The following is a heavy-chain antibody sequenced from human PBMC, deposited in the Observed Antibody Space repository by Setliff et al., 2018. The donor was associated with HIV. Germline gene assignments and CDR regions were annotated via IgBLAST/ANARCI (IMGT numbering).Heavy chain of an antibody. J-gene: IGHJ6*03. CDR2: ILRGASPI. CDR1: GFSFSAHA. CDR3: AKYTRGGSILYYMDV. D-gene: IGHD1-1*01. Sequence: LRLSCAASGFSFSAHAMSWVRRAPGKGLEFLAVILRGASPIYYADSVKGRFTTSRDDSKNTVYLEMRSLRAEDTAVYFCAKYTRGGSILYYMDVWGKGTTVTVSS. V-gene: IGHV3-23*03.